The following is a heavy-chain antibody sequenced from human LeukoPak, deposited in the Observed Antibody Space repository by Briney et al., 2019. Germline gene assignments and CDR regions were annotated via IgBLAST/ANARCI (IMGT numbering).Heavy chain of an antibody. CDR1: GFTFSSYW. CDR3: ARHGEGFDY. CDR2: IKQDGSEK. V-gene: IGHV3-7*01. Sequence: GGSLRLSCVASGFTFSSYWMRWVRQAPGKGLEWVANIKQDGSEKYYVDSVKGRFTISRDNAKNSLYLQMNSLRAEDTAVYYCARHGEGFDYWGQGTLVTVSS. D-gene: IGHD4-17*01. J-gene: IGHJ4*02.